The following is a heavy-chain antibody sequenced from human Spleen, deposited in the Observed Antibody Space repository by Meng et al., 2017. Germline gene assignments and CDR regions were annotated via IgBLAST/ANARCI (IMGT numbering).Heavy chain of an antibody. CDR1: GYSISSGYY. D-gene: IGHD1-26*01. J-gene: IGHJ4*02. Sequence: SETLSLTCTVSGYSISSGYYWGWIRQPPGMGLEWIGTIYHSGTTYYNPSLKSRVTISIDTSKNQFSLNLNSVTAADTAVYYCARTDFEAGLGSYYSPFDYWGQGTLVTVSS. V-gene: IGHV4-38-2*02. CDR2: IYHSGTT. CDR3: ARTDFEAGLGSYYSPFDY.